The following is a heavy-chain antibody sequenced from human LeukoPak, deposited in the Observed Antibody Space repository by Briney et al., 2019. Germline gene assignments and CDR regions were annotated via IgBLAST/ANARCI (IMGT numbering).Heavy chain of an antibody. V-gene: IGHV1-2*02. CDR2: INPNSGGT. Sequence: ASVKVPCKASGYTFTSYYMHWVRQAPGQGLEWMGWINPNSGGTNYAQKFQGRVTMTRDTSISTAYMELSRLRSDDTAVYYCARVNGDAGLDPWGQGTLVTVSS. D-gene: IGHD4-17*01. J-gene: IGHJ5*02. CDR3: ARVNGDAGLDP. CDR1: GYTFTSYY.